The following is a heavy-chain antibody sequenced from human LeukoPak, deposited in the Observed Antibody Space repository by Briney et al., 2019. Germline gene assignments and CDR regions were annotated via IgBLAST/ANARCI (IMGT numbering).Heavy chain of an antibody. Sequence: PGGSLRLSCAASGFTFSSYAMHWVRQAPGKGLEYVSAIGTNGDSTYYANSVKGRFTISRDNAKNSLFLQMNSLRAEDTAVYYCARARGTGPGAHFDYWGQGTLVIVSS. V-gene: IGHV3-64*01. D-gene: IGHD1-1*01. CDR1: GFTFSSYA. CDR2: IGTNGDST. J-gene: IGHJ4*02. CDR3: ARARGTGPGAHFDY.